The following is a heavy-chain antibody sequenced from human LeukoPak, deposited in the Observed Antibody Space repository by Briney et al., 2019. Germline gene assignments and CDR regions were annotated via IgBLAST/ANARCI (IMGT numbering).Heavy chain of an antibody. Sequence: SETLSLTCTVSGGSISSSSYYWGWIRQPPGKGLEWIGSIYYSGSTYYNPSLKSRVTISVDTSKNQFSLKLSSVTAADTAVYYCARGDGYLSPYFDHWGQGTLVTVSS. CDR3: ARGDGYLSPYFDH. V-gene: IGHV4-39*07. J-gene: IGHJ4*02. CDR2: IYYSGST. D-gene: IGHD5-24*01. CDR1: GGSISSSSYY.